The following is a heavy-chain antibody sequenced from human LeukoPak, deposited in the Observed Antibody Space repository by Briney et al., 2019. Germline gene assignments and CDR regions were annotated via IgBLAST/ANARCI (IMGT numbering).Heavy chain of an antibody. CDR3: ARGTYYFDY. CDR1: GGSIRSSYYY. CDR2: IYDSGST. J-gene: IGHJ4*01. V-gene: IGHV4-39*01. Sequence: SETLSLTCTVSGGSIRSSYYYWGWIRQPPGKGLEWIGSIYDSGSTYYNPSLKSRVTISVDTSKNQFSLKLSSVTAADTAVYYCARGTYYFDYWGRGTLVTVSS.